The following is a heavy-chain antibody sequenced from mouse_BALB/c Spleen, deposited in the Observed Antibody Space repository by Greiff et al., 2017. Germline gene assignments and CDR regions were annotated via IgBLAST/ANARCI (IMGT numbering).Heavy chain of an antibody. V-gene: IGHV5-6*01. Sequence: EVQGVESGGGLVQPGGSLKLSCAASGFTFSSYGMSWVRQTPDKRLEWVATISSGGSYTYYPDSVKGRFTISRDNAKNTLYLQMSSLKSEDTAMYYCARQRYDNYFDYWGQGTTLTVSS. CDR2: ISSGGSYT. J-gene: IGHJ2*01. CDR3: ARQRYDNYFDY. CDR1: GFTFSSYG. D-gene: IGHD2-14*01.